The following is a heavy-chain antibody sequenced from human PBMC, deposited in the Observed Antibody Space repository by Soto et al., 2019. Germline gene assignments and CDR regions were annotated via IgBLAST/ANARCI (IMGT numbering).Heavy chain of an antibody. V-gene: IGHV4-39*01. Sequence: PXETLSLTCTVAGGSISSSSYYWGWIRQPPGKGLEWIGSIYYSGSTYYNPSLKSRVTISVDTSKNQFSLKLSSVTAADTAVYYCARSSGWYNNWFDHWGQGTLVTVSS. CDR3: ARSSGWYNNWFDH. CDR1: GGSISSSSYY. D-gene: IGHD6-19*01. J-gene: IGHJ5*02. CDR2: IYYSGST.